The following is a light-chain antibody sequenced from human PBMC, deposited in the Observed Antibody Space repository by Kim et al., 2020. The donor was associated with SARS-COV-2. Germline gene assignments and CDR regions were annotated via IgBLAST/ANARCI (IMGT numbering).Light chain of an antibody. CDR1: QAISKY. Sequence: SASIGDRVSISCRASQAISKYLAWYQQKPGKAPKLLIYAASTLQSGVPSRFSGSGSGTDFTLTINSLQPEDVATYYCQKYNGAPWTFGQGTKVDIK. CDR2: AAS. CDR3: QKYNGAPWT. V-gene: IGKV1-27*01. J-gene: IGKJ1*01.